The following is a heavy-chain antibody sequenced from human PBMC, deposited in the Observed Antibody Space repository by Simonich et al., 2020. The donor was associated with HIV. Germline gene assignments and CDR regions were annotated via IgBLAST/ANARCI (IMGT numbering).Heavy chain of an antibody. V-gene: IGHV2-5*01. Sequence: QITLKESGPTLVKPTQTLTLTCTFSGFLLNTGGVAVAWIRQPPGKALEWLAHIYWNDDKRYRASLKSRLTITKDTSKNQVVLTMTNMDRVDTATYYCARTPIIRGIIVAFDIWGQGTMVTVSS. CDR2: IYWNDDK. CDR1: GFLLNTGGVA. J-gene: IGHJ3*02. CDR3: ARTPIIRGIIVAFDI. D-gene: IGHD3-10*01.